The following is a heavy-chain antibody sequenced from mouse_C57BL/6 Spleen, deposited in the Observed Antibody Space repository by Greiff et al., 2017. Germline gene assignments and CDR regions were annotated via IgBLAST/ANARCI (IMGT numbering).Heavy chain of an antibody. J-gene: IGHJ3*01. CDR3: ASTDDGNYLAWFAY. CDR2: IYPGDGDT. CDR1: GYAFSSSW. D-gene: IGHD2-3*01. V-gene: IGHV1-82*01. Sequence: QVQLQQSGPELVKPGASVKISCKASGYAFSSSWMNWVKQRPGKGLEWIGRIYPGDGDTNYKGNFKGKATLPADKSSSTAYMQLSSLTSEDSSVYFYASTDDGNYLAWFAYWGKGTLVTVSA.